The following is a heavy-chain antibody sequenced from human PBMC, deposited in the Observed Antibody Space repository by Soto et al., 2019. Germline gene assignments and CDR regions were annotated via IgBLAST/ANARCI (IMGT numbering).Heavy chain of an antibody. CDR2: IYYSGST. Sequence: QVQLQESGPGLVKPSQTLSLTCTVSGGSISSVDYYWSWIRQPPGKVLEWIGYIYYSGSTYYNPYQNGRVTISVDTSKNQFSLKLSSVTAADTAVYYGGSSPDYYDGMDVCGQGTTVTVSS. D-gene: IGHD6-13*01. CDR3: GSSPDYYDGMDV. J-gene: IGHJ6*02. V-gene: IGHV4-30-4*01. CDR1: GGSISSVDYY.